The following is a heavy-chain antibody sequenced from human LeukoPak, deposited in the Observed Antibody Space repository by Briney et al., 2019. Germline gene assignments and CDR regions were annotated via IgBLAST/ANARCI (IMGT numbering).Heavy chain of an antibody. V-gene: IGHV4-4*07. D-gene: IGHD3-22*01. Sequence: SETLSLTCTVSGGSISSYYWSWIRQPAGKGLEWIGRIYTSGSTNYNPSLKSRVTMSVDTSKNQFSLKLSSVTAADTAVYYCARGKMSEQDYYDSSGSTYYFDYWGQGTLVTVSS. J-gene: IGHJ4*02. CDR2: IYTSGST. CDR1: GGSISSYY. CDR3: ARGKMSEQDYYDSSGSTYYFDY.